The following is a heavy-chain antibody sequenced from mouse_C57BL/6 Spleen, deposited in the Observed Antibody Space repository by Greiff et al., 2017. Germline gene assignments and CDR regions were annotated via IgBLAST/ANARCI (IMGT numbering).Heavy chain of an antibody. V-gene: IGHV1-5*01. CDR3: TIPLITTVVAPFDY. CDR1: GFTINSYW. J-gene: IGHJ2*01. D-gene: IGHD1-1*01. CDR2: IYPGNSDT. Sequence: EVQLQESGTVLVRPGASVKMSCTTSGFTINSYWMHWVKQRPGQGLEWIGAIYPGNSDTSYNQKFKGKAKLTAVTSANTAYLQLSSLTNEDSAVYYCTIPLITTVVAPFDYWGQGTTVTVSS.